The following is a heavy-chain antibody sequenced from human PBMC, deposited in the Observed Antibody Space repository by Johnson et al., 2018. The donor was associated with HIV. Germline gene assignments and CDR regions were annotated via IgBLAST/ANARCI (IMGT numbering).Heavy chain of an antibody. CDR1: GFTFDDYA. J-gene: IGHJ3*02. V-gene: IGHV3-9*01. Sequence: VQLVESGGGVVQPGRSLRLSCAASGFTFDDYAMHWVRQAPGKGLEWVSGISWNSGSIGYADSVKGRFTISRDNAKNSLYLQMNSLKTEDTAVYYCTTRPGSNYYDSSGYSQAFDIWGQGTMVTVSS. CDR2: ISWNSGSI. CDR3: TTRPGSNYYDSSGYSQAFDI. D-gene: IGHD3-22*01.